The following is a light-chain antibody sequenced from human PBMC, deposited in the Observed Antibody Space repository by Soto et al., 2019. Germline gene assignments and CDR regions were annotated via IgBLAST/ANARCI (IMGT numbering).Light chain of an antibody. V-gene: IGLV2-23*02. J-gene: IGLJ2*01. CDR1: SGNVGIYDL. Sequence: QSVLTQPASVSGSPGQSITISCTGASGNVGIYDLVSWYQQHPGKAPKLIIYEVNKRPSGVSYRFSGSKSGNTASLTISGLQAEDEGDYYCCSFAAGRTFIFGGGTQLTVL. CDR3: CSFAAGRTFI. CDR2: EVN.